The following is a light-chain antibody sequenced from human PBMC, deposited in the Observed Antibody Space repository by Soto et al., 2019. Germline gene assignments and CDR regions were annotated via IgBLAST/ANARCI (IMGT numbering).Light chain of an antibody. Sequence: EIVLTQSPGTLSLSPGERATLSCRASQSVNSRLAWYQHKPGQAPRLLISGDSSRATGIPDRFSGSGSATDFKLTISGLEPEDLALYYCQHYGRSPITFGQGTRLEIK. CDR1: QSVNSR. CDR2: GDS. CDR3: QHYGRSPIT. J-gene: IGKJ5*01. V-gene: IGKV3-20*01.